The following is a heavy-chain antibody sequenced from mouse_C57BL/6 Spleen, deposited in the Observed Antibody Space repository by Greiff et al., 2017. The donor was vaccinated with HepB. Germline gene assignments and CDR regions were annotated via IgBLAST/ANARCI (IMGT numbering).Heavy chain of an antibody. CDR1: GFTFSDYY. CDR2: INYDGSST. CDR3: ARGVGDYYGSSYWYFDV. Sequence: EVKLVESEGGLVQPGSSMKLSCTASGFTFSDYYMAWVRQVPEKGLEWVANINYDGSSTYYLDSLKSRFIISRDNAKNILYLQMSSLKSEDTATYYCARGVGDYYGSSYWYFDVWGTGTTVTVSS. J-gene: IGHJ1*03. V-gene: IGHV5-16*01. D-gene: IGHD1-1*01.